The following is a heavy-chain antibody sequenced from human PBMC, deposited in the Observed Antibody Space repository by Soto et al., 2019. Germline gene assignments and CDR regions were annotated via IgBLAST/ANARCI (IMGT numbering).Heavy chain of an antibody. CDR1: GYTFISYD. Sequence: ASVKVSCKASGYTFISYDINWVRQATGQGLEWMGWMNPNSGNTGYAQKFQGRVTMTRNTSISTAYMELSSLRSEDTAVYYCARERTGTTSMDVWGQGTTVTVSS. D-gene: IGHD1-1*01. J-gene: IGHJ6*02. V-gene: IGHV1-8*01. CDR2: MNPNSGNT. CDR3: ARERTGTTSMDV.